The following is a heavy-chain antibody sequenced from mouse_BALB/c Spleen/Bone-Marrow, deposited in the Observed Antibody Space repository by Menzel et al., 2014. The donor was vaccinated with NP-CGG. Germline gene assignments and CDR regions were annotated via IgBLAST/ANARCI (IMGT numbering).Heavy chain of an antibody. Sequence: QVQLQQSGAELVRPGTSVKVSCKASGYAFTNYWIDWIKQRPGQGLEWIGVINPGSGGINYNEKFKGKATLTADKSSSTACMQLSSLTSDDSAVYFCARELVRGMDYWGQGTSVTVSS. D-gene: IGHD1-1*01. J-gene: IGHJ4*01. CDR1: GYAFTNYW. CDR2: INPGSGGI. V-gene: IGHV1-54*01. CDR3: ARELVRGMDY.